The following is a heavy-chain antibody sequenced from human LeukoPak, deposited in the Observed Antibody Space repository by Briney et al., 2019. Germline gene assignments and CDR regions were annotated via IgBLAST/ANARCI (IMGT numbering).Heavy chain of an antibody. CDR3: ARGQPYGDYNYFDP. CDR2: INPSTGGT. CDR1: GYTFIGYY. D-gene: IGHD4-17*01. V-gene: IGHV1-2*06. J-gene: IGHJ5*02. Sequence: ATVKVSCKASGYTFIGYYMHWVRQAPGQGLEWTGRINPSTGGTNSAQKFQGRVTMTRDTSISTAYMGLSRLTSDDTAIYYCARGQPYGDYNYFDPWGQGTLVTVSS.